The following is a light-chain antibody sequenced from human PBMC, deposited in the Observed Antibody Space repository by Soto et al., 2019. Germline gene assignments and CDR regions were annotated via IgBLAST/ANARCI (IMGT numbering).Light chain of an antibody. CDR1: SSNIGAGYD. J-gene: IGLJ1*01. Sequence: QSVLTQPPSVSGAPGQRVIISRTVSSSNIGAGYDVHWYQQLPGTAPRLLIYDNNNRPSGVPARFSVSKSDTSASLAITVLQPEDEADYYCQSYDSSLSGSYVFGTGTKVTVL. CDR2: DNN. CDR3: QSYDSSLSGSYV. V-gene: IGLV1-40*01.